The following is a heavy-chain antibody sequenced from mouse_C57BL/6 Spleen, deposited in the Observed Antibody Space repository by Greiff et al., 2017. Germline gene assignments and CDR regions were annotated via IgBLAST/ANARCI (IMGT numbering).Heavy chain of an antibody. CDR2: IHPSDSDT. Sequence: QVQLQQPGAELVKPGASVKVSCKASGYTFTSYWMHWVKQRPGQGLEWIGRIHPSDSDTNYNQKFKGKATLTVDKSSSTAYMQLSSLTSEYSAVYYCAIDYGSSYNYAMDYWGQGTSVTVSS. CDR1: GYTFTSYW. CDR3: AIDYGSSYNYAMDY. J-gene: IGHJ4*01. V-gene: IGHV1-74*01. D-gene: IGHD1-1*01.